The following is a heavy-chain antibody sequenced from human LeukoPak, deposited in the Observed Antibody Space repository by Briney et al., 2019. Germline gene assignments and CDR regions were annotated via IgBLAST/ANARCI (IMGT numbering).Heavy chain of an antibody. CDR3: ARGILERRYAFDI. Sequence: KTSETLSLTCTVSGGSISSSSYFWGWIRQPPGKGLEWIGSIYYSGSTYYNPSLKSRVTISVDTSKNQFSLKLTSVTAADTAVYYCARGILERRYAFDIWGQGTMVTVSS. J-gene: IGHJ3*02. CDR2: IYYSGST. D-gene: IGHD1-1*01. V-gene: IGHV4-39*01. CDR1: GGSISSSSYF.